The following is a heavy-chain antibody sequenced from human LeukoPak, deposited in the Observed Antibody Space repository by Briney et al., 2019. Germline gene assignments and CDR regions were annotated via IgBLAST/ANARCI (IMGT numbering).Heavy chain of an antibody. CDR3: ARISGSSVDY. V-gene: IGHV4-39*07. D-gene: IGHD1-26*01. Sequence: SETLSLTCTVSGGSISSSSYYWGWIRQPPGKGLGWIGSIYYSGSTYYNPSLKSRVTISVDTSKNQFSLKLSSVTAADTAVYYCARISGSSVDYWGPGTLVTVSS. CDR2: IYYSGST. CDR1: GGSISSSSYY. J-gene: IGHJ4*02.